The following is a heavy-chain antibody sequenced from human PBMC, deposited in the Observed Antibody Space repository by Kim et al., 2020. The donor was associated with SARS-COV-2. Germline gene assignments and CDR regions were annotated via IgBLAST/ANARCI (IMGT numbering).Heavy chain of an antibody. CDR3: VKERTSGWYDFDY. D-gene: IGHD6-19*01. J-gene: IGHJ4*02. CDR1: GFTFSSYA. Sequence: GGSLRLSCSASGFTFSSYAMHWVRQAPGKGLEYVSGISTNGGSTYYADSVKDRFIISRDNSRNMLNLQMSSLRSEDTAVYYCVKERTSGWYDFDYWGQGTLLPVSS. V-gene: IGHV3-64D*06. CDR2: ISTNGGST.